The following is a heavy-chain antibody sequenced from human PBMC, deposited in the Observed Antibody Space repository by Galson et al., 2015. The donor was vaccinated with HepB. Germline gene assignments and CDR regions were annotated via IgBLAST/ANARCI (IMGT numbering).Heavy chain of an antibody. J-gene: IGHJ4*02. CDR2: ISGSGIYK. Sequence: SLRLSCATSGFTFTTHAMSWVRQAPGKGLEWVAAISGSGIYKYFTDSARGRLTISRDNSKNMGYLEMNSLRVEDSAVYYCAKRGESGGYSPLDYWGQGSLVIVSS. CDR1: GFTFTTHA. CDR3: AKRGESGGYSPLDY. V-gene: IGHV3-23*01. D-gene: IGHD1-26*01.